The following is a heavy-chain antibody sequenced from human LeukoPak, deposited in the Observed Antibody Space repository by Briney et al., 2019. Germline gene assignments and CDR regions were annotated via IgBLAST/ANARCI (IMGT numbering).Heavy chain of an antibody. Sequence: SVKVSCKASGGTFSSYAISWVRQAPGQGLEWMGRIIPILGTANYAQKFQGRVTITTDESTSTAYMELSSLRSEDTAVYYCARERTTYYYDSSGYPGEGWGQGTLVTASS. J-gene: IGHJ4*02. D-gene: IGHD3-22*01. CDR2: IIPILGTA. CDR1: GGTFSSYA. CDR3: ARERTTYYYDSSGYPGEG. V-gene: IGHV1-69*11.